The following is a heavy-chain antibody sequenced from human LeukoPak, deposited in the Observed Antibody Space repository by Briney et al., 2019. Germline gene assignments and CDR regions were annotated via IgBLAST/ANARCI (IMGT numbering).Heavy chain of an antibody. CDR1: GGSFSGYY. V-gene: IGHV4-34*01. D-gene: IGHD3-3*01. J-gene: IGHJ6*03. CDR2: INHSGST. Sequence: PSETLSLTCAVYGGSFSGYYWSWIRQPPGKGLEWIGEINHSGSTNYNPSLKSRVTISVDTSKNQFSLKLSSVTAADTAVYYCARVLRFLEWSVGYMDVWGKGTTVTVSS. CDR3: ARVLRFLEWSVGYMDV.